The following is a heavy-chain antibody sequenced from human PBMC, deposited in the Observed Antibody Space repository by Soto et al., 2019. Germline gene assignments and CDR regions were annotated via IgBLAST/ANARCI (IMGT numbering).Heavy chain of an antibody. J-gene: IGHJ5*02. D-gene: IGHD6-19*01. CDR1: GFTFSSYG. V-gene: IGHV3-30*03. CDR3: ATDRILQWLIP. CDR2: ISYDGSNK. Sequence: LRLSCAASGFTFSSYGMHWVRQAPGKGLEWVAVISYDGSNKYYADSVKGRFTISRDNSKNTLYLQMNSLRAEDTAVYYCATDRILQWLIPWGQGTLVTVSS.